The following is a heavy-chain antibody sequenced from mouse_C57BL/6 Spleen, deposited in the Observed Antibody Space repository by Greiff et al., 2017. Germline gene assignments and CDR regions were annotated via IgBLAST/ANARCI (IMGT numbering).Heavy chain of an antibody. Sequence: EVQLVESEGGLVQPGSSMKLSCTASGFTFSDYYMAWVRQVPEKGLEWVANINYDGSSTYYLDSLKSRFIISRDNAKNILYLQMSSLKSEDTATYYCARDGYFGDFDYWGQGTTLTVSS. J-gene: IGHJ2*01. D-gene: IGHD2-3*01. CDR3: ARDGYFGDFDY. V-gene: IGHV5-16*01. CDR1: GFTFSDYY. CDR2: INYDGSST.